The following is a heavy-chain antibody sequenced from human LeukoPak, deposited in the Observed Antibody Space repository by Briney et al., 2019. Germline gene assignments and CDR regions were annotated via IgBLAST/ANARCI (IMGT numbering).Heavy chain of an antibody. CDR1: GFTFSSYW. CDR3: ARYLLYYYYGMDV. Sequence: AGGSLRLSCAASGFTFSSYWMSWVRQAPGKGLEWVANIKQDGSEKYYVDSVKGRFTISRDNAKNSLYLQMNSLRAEDTAVYYCARYLLYYYYGMDVWGQGTTVTVSS. V-gene: IGHV3-7*01. CDR2: IKQDGSEK. J-gene: IGHJ6*02.